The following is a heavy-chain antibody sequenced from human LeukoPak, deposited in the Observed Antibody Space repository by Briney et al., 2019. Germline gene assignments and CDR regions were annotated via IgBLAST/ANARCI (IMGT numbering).Heavy chain of an antibody. D-gene: IGHD2-15*01. Sequence: GGSLRLSCAASGFTFSAYSIHWVRQAPGKGLEWVSSISSTSSFIFYADSVKGRFTISRDNADNSLYLQMNGLRAEDTAVYYCATPRTYSCSETSCYFDHWGQGTLVTVSS. J-gene: IGHJ4*03. CDR1: GFTFSAYS. V-gene: IGHV3-21*01. CDR3: ATPRTYSCSETSCYFDH. CDR2: ISSTSSFI.